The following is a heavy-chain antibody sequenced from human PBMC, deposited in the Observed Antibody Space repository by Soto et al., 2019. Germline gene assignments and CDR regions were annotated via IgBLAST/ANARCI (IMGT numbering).Heavy chain of an antibody. V-gene: IGHV3-23*01. CDR3: ARADGEQWLIPHLDN. CDR1: GFNFKKSA. D-gene: IGHD6-19*01. CDR2: ISGCGGST. Sequence: EVQLLESGGGVVQPGGSLRLSCEASGFNFKKSAMAWVRQAPGEGLEWVSGISGCGGSTSYADSVKGRSSVARDDSKNTLTLQLNSLRVEDTARYYCARADGEQWLIPHLDNWGQGTLVTVS. J-gene: IGHJ4*02.